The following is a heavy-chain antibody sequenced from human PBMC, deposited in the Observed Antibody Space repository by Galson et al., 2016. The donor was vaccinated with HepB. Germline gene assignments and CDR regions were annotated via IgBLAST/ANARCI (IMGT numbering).Heavy chain of an antibody. CDR3: AKDPQGGSYYVPLYFQH. CDR2: ISGSGGST. D-gene: IGHD3-22*01. J-gene: IGHJ1*01. CDR1: GFSFSRYA. Sequence: SLRLSCAASGFSFSRYAMSWVRQAPGKGLEWVSTISGSGGSTYYADSVKGRFTISRDNSKNTLYLRMNSLRAEDTAVYYCAKDPQGGSYYVPLYFQHWGQGTVVSVSS. V-gene: IGHV3-23*01.